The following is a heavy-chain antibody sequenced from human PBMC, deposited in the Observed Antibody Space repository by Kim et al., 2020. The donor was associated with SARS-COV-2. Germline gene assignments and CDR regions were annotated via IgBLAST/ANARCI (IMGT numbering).Heavy chain of an antibody. V-gene: IGHV6-1*01. D-gene: IGHD6-19*01. CDR2: S. CDR3: VRYSGWYYFDY. Sequence: SDYAVSVKSRITINPDTSKNQFSLQLTSVTPEDTAFYYCVRYSGWYYFDYWGQGTLVIVSS. J-gene: IGHJ4*02.